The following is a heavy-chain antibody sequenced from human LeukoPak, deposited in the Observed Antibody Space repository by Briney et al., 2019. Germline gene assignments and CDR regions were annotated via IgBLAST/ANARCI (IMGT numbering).Heavy chain of an antibody. V-gene: IGHV4-61*02. CDR1: GGSISNPTYW. J-gene: IGHJ4*02. CDR3: ARTPSVYCSGGDCYPGHFDY. CDR2: IRIDGTT. D-gene: IGHD2-15*01. Sequence: SQTLSLTCTVSGGSISNPTYWWSWIRQPAGKGLEWIGRIRIDGTTNYNPSLKSRLTIPVDTSKNQFSLKLSSVTAADTAVYYCARTPSVYCSGGDCYPGHFDYWGQGTLVTVSS.